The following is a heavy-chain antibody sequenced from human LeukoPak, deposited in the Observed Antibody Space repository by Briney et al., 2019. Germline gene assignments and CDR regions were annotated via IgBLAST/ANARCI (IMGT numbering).Heavy chain of an antibody. CDR3: ARWYSSGLWRSCRSDYFDY. CDR1: GFPFSSYE. D-gene: IGHD6-19*01. CDR2: ISTSGSTI. J-gene: IGHJ4*02. V-gene: IGHV3-48*03. Sequence: GGSLRLSCAASGFPFSSYEINWIRQAPGKGLAGVSDISTSGSTIYYADTVKCRFSIARDNATTPLYLQMNSLRAEDTDVYYCARWYSSGLWRSCRSDYFDYWGQGTLVTVPS.